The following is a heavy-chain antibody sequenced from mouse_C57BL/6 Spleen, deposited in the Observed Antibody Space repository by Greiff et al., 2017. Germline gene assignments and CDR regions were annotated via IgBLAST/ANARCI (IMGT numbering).Heavy chain of an antibody. CDR1: GYTFTSYW. V-gene: IGHV1-61*01. D-gene: IGHD2-2*01. CDR2: IYPSDSDT. J-gene: IGHJ2*01. Sequence: QVQLQQSGAELVRPGSSVTLSCKASGYTFTSYWMDWVKQRPGQGLEWLGNIYPSDSDTHYNQKFKDKATLTVDKSSSTAYMQLSSQTSEDSAVYYGTRRGLRYFDYWGQGTTLTVSS. CDR3: TRRGLRYFDY.